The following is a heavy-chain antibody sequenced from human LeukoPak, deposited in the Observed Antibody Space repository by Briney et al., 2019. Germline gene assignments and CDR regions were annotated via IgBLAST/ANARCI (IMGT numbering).Heavy chain of an antibody. CDR2: ISSRGSAI. D-gene: IGHD3-22*01. Sequence: GGSLRLSCAASGFTFSSYEMNWVRQAPGKGLEWVSHISSRGSAIFYADSVKGRFTISRDNAKNSLYLQMNSLRAEDTAVYCCARGYYDAPGYWGQGTLVTVSS. J-gene: IGHJ4*02. V-gene: IGHV3-48*03. CDR3: ARGYYDAPGY. CDR1: GFTFSSYE.